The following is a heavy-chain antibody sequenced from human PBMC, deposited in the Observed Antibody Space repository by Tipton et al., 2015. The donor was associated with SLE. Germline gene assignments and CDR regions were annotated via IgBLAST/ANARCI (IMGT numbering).Heavy chain of an antibody. J-gene: IGHJ4*02. Sequence: TLSLTCAVYGGSFSGYYWSWIRQPPGKGLEWIGYIYYSGSTNYNPSLKSRVTISVDTSKNQFSLKLSSVTAADTAVYYCASFSGSGGYWGQGTLVTVSS. CDR2: IYYSGST. D-gene: IGHD1-26*01. V-gene: IGHV4-59*07. CDR3: ASFSGSGGY. CDR1: GGSFSGYY.